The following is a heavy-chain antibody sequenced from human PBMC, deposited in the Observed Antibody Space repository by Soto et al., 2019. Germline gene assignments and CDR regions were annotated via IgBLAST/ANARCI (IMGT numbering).Heavy chain of an antibody. CDR2: FSLSGTT. CDR3: ARGMTPPGAPAWYYFDS. J-gene: IGHJ4*02. CDR1: GASITGSFF. D-gene: IGHD2-8*02. Sequence: QVQLQESGQGLMKPSETLSLTCTVSGASITGSFFWSWIRQPAGKGLEWIGRFSLSGTTNYNPSLRSRVTMSADVSKNQFSLRLTSVTAADTALYYCARGMTPPGAPAWYYFDSWGQGTLVTVSS. V-gene: IGHV4-4*07.